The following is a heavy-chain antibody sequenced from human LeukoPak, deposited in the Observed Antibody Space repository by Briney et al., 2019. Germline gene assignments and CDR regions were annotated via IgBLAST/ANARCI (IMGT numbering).Heavy chain of an antibody. CDR2: ISWNSGSI. V-gene: IGHV3-9*01. CDR3: ARALVEMATPTFDY. J-gene: IGHJ4*02. D-gene: IGHD5-24*01. Sequence: GGSLRLSCAASGFTFDDYAMHWVRQAPGKGLEWVSGISWNSGSIGYADSVKGRFTISRDNAKNSLYLQMNSLRAEDTAVYYCARALVEMATPTFDYWGQGTLVTVSS. CDR1: GFTFDDYA.